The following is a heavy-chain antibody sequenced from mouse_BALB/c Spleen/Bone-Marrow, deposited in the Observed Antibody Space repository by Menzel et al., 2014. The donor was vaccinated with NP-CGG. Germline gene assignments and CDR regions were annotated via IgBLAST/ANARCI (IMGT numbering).Heavy chain of an antibody. V-gene: IGHV1S56*01. CDR2: IYPGNVNT. CDR3: ARSGGAAMDY. CDR1: GYNFTSYY. J-gene: IGHJ4*01. D-gene: IGHD3-1*01. Sequence: VQLQQSGPELVKPGASVTISCKASGYNFTSYYIHWVKQRPGQGLEWIGWIYPGNVNTKYNEKSKGKATLTADKSSTTAYMQLSSLTSEDSAVYFCARSGGAAMDYWGQGTSVTVSS.